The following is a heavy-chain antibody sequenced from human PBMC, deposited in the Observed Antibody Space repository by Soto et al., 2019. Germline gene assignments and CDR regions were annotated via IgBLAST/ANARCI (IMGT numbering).Heavy chain of an antibody. V-gene: IGHV3-48*02. CDR3: ARATYSSGWDAAFDI. J-gene: IGHJ3*02. CDR1: GFTFSSYS. CDR2: ISSSSSTI. Sequence: EVQLVESGGGLVQPGGSLRLSCAASGFTFSSYSMNWVRQAPGKGLEWVSYISSSSSTIYYADSVKGRFTISRDNAKNSLYLQMNSLRDEDRAVYYCARATYSSGWDAAFDIWGQGTMVTVSS. D-gene: IGHD6-19*01.